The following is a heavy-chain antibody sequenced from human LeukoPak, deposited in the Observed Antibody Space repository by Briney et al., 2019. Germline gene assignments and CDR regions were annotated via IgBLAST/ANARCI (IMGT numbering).Heavy chain of an antibody. CDR3: ARDRSSGTLDDAFDI. Sequence: GGSLRLSCAASGFTFSSYSMNWVRQAPGKGLEWVSSISSCSSYIYYADSVKGRFTISRDNAKNSLYLQMNSLRAEDTAVYYCARDRSSGTLDDAFDIWGQGTIVTVSS. J-gene: IGHJ3*02. D-gene: IGHD1-26*01. V-gene: IGHV3-21*01. CDR1: GFTFSSYS. CDR2: ISSCSSYI.